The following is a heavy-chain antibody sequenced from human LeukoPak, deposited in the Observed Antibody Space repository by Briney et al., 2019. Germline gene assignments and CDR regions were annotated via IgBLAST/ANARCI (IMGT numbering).Heavy chain of an antibody. Sequence: GSLRLSCAASGFTFSNYEMNWIRQAPGKGLEWISYISNSGNTKYYADSVKGRFSISRDNANNSVYLQMNNLRAEDTAVYYCAAVIDYWGQGTLVTVSS. J-gene: IGHJ4*02. CDR2: ISNSGNTK. CDR1: GFTFSNYE. CDR3: AAVIDY. V-gene: IGHV3-48*03.